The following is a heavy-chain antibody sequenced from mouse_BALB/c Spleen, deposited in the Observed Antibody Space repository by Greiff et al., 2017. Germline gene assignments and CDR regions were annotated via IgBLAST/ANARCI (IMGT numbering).Heavy chain of an antibody. D-gene: IGHD1-1*01. J-gene: IGHJ4*01. Sequence: VQLQQSGPELMKPGASVKISCKASGYSFTSYYMHWVKQSHGKSLEWIGYIDPFNGGTSYNQKFKGKATLTVDKSSSTAYMHLSSLTSEDSAVYYCARSNYHGRDIYYYAMDYWGQGTSVTVSS. CDR2: IDPFNGGT. CDR3: ARSNYHGRDIYYYAMDY. V-gene: IGHV1S135*01. CDR1: GYSFTSYY.